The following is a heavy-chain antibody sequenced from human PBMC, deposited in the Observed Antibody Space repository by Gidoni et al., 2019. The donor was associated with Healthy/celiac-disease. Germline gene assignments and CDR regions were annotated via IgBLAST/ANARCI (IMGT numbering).Heavy chain of an antibody. CDR1: GFPFSSYA. CDR3: VKETPAAMVTWCDY. D-gene: IGHD5-18*01. J-gene: IGHJ4*02. Sequence: EVQLVASGGGLVQPGGSLRLSCSASGFPFSSYAMHWFRQAPVKGLEYVSAISRNGGSTYYADSVKGRVTISRDNSKNTLYLQMSSLRAEDTAVYYCVKETPAAMVTWCDYWGQGTLVTVSS. CDR2: ISRNGGST. V-gene: IGHV3-64D*06.